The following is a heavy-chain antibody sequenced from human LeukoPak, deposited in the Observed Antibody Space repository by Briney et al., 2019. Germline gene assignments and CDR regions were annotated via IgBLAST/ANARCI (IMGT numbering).Heavy chain of an antibody. J-gene: IGHJ4*02. D-gene: IGHD3-22*01. Sequence: GGSLRLSCAASGFTFSSYAMHWVRQAPGKGLEWVAVISYDGSNKYYADSVKGRFTISRDNSKNTLYLQMNSLRAEDTAVYYCARPLHYDSSGYYPPDYWGQGTLVTVSS. CDR3: ARPLHYDSSGYYPPDY. V-gene: IGHV3-30-3*01. CDR1: GFTFSSYA. CDR2: ISYDGSNK.